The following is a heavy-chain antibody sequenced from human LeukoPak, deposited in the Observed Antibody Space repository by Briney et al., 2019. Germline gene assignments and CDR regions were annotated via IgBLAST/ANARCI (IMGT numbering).Heavy chain of an antibody. J-gene: IGHJ6*03. CDR1: GGSISSHY. V-gene: IGHV4-59*11. CDR3: TRGSIAYYYMDV. Sequence: SQTLSLTCPVPGGSISSHYWSWIRQPPGKGLEWIRNIYYSGSTNHNPSLKSRVTISVDTSKSQFSLKLSSVTAADTAVYYCTRGSIAYYYMDVWGKGTTVTISS. CDR2: IYYSGST. D-gene: IGHD3-22*01.